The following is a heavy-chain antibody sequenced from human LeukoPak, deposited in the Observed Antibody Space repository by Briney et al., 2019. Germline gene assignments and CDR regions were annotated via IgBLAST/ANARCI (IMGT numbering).Heavy chain of an antibody. V-gene: IGHV3-64*01. CDR3: ARRYCSGSSCYLDY. D-gene: IGHD2-15*01. J-gene: IGHJ4*02. Sequence: GESLKISCAASGVTFSSYAMHWVRQAPGKGLEYVSAISSNGGSTYYASSVKGRFTISRDNSKNTLYLQMGSLRAEDMAVYYCARRYCSGSSCYLDYWGQGTLVTVSS. CDR1: GVTFSSYA. CDR2: ISSNGGST.